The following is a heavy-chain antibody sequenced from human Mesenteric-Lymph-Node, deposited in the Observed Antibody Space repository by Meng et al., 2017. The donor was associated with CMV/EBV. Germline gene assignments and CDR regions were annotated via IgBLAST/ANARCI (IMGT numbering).Heavy chain of an antibody. CDR2: INHSGST. V-gene: IGHV4-34*01. CDR3: ARASGWYACDY. D-gene: IGHD6-19*01. Sequence: GAVYGWSFSAYLWSWIRQPPGKGLEWIGEINHSGSTNYNPSLKSRVTISVDTSKNQFSLKLSSVTAADTAVYYCARASGWYACDYWGQGILVTVSS. CDR1: GWSFSAYL. J-gene: IGHJ4*02.